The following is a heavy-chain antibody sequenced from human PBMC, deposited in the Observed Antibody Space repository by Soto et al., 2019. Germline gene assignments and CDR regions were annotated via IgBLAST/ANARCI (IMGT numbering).Heavy chain of an antibody. CDR3: ERGGALPARPSGWYFDL. CDR2: ISYDGNNK. CDR1: GFTLSSYA. Sequence: PGGSLRLSCAASGFTLSSYAMHWVRQAPGKGLEWVADISYDGNNKYYADSVKGRFTISRDNSKNTLYLQMNSLRAKHTAVFFCERGGALPARPSGWYFDLWGRGTLVTVSS. J-gene: IGHJ2*01. D-gene: IGHD2-2*01. V-gene: IGHV3-30-3*01.